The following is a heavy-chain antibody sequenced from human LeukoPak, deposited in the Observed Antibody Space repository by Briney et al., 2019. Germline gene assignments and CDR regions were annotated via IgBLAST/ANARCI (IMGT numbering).Heavy chain of an antibody. CDR3: ATLWFGEFSDFDY. D-gene: IGHD3-10*01. Sequence: PGGSLRLSCAASGFTVSSNYMSWVRQAPGKGLEWVSVIYSGGSTYYADSVKGRFTISRDNSKNTLYLQMNSLRAEDTAVYYCATLWFGEFSDFDYWGQGTLVTVSS. V-gene: IGHV3-66*01. CDR2: IYSGGST. CDR1: GFTVSSNY. J-gene: IGHJ4*02.